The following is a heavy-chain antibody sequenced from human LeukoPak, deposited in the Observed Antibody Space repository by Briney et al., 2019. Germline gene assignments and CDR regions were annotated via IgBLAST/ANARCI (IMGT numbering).Heavy chain of an antibody. CDR2: ILSDGSST. CDR1: GFTFSNYW. J-gene: IGHJ5*02. CDR3: VRGYCSVTSCYFSSSYNWFDP. V-gene: IGHV3-74*01. Sequence: GSLRLSCAASGFTFSNYWMHWVRQTPGKGLVWVSRILSDGSSTNYADSVKGRFTISRDNAKSTLYLQMNSLRAEDTAGYYCVRGYCSVTSCYFSSSYNWFDPWGQGTLVTVSS. D-gene: IGHD2-2*01.